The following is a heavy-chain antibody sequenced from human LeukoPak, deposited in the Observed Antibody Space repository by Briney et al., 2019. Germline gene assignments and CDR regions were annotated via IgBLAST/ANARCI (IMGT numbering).Heavy chain of an antibody. CDR1: GGSINSGGHY. J-gene: IGHJ4*02. CDR3: ARDVSGYGHFDY. D-gene: IGHD5-12*01. Sequence: PSETLSLTCTVSGGSINSGGHYWSWIRQYPGKGLEWIGYIYYSGNTYYNPSLRSRIIMSVDTSRNQFSLRVNSVPAADTAMYYCARDVSGYGHFDYWGQGTLVTASS. V-gene: IGHV4-31*03. CDR2: IYYSGNT.